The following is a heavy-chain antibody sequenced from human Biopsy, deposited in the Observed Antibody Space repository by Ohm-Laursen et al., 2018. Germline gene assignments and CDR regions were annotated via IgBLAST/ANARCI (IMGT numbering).Heavy chain of an antibody. CDR3: ARARAYSDFWGGPKDY. CDR1: GGSINSGGHY. CDR2: INHTGST. J-gene: IGHJ4*02. V-gene: IGHV4-39*07. D-gene: IGHD3-3*01. Sequence: SDTLSLTWSVSGGSINSGGHYWGWIRQPPGKGLEWMGEINHTGSTKYNPSLMSRVTISIDTSNSQFSLKLTSVTAADTAVYFCARARAYSDFWGGPKDYWGQGILVTVSS.